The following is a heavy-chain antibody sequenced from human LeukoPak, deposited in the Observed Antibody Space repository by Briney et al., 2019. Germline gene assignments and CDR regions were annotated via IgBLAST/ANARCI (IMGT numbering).Heavy chain of an antibody. CDR3: AAEQYPGWYYYYGMDV. J-gene: IGHJ6*02. V-gene: IGHV3-30*04. Sequence: GGSLRLSCAASGFTFSSYAMHWVRQAPGKGLEWVTVISYDGSYKYYADSVKGRFTISRDNSKNTLYLQMNGLRAEDTAVYYCAAEQYPGWYYYYGMDVWGQGTTVTVSS. D-gene: IGHD2-2*01. CDR2: ISYDGSYK. CDR1: GFTFSSYA.